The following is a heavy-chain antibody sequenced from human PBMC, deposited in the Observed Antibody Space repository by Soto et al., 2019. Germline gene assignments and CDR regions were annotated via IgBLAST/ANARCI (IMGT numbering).Heavy chain of an antibody. Sequence: ASVKVSCKASGYTFTSYAMHWVRQAPGQGLEWMGRISTYNGNTNYPQSLQGRLTMTTDTSTTTAYMELRSLRSDDTAVYYCAIDPYNVLMVNAPNLYGMDVWGQGTTVTV. V-gene: IGHV1-18*01. CDR3: AIDPYNVLMVNAPNLYGMDV. CDR2: ISTYNGNT. D-gene: IGHD2-8*01. CDR1: GYTFTSYA. J-gene: IGHJ6*02.